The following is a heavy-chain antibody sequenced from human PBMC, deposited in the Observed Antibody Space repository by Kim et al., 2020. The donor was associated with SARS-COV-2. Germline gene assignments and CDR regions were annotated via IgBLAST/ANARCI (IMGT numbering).Heavy chain of an antibody. CDR3: ARLSWSVATIHYDYYYYYMDV. CDR1: GGSISSYY. Sequence: SETLSLTCTVSGGSISSYYWSWIRQPPWKGLEWIGYIYYSGSTNYNPSLKSRVTISVDTSKNQFSLKLSSVTAADTAVYYCARLSWSVATIHYDYYYYYMDVWGKGTTVTVSS. V-gene: IGHV4-59*08. CDR2: IYYSGST. J-gene: IGHJ6*03. D-gene: IGHD5-12*01.